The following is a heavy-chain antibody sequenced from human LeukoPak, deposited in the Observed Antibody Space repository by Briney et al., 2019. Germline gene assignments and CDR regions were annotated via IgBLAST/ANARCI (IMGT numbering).Heavy chain of an antibody. CDR1: GGTFSGYY. J-gene: IGHJ4*02. D-gene: IGHD2-21*02. CDR2: INHSGST. CDR3: ARGIVVVTASYFDF. Sequence: SETLSLTCAVYGGTFSGYYWSWIGQPPGMGLEWFGEINHSGSTNYNPSLKSRVTISVDTSKNQFSLKLSPVTAADTAVYYCARGIVVVTASYFDFWGQGTLVTVSS. V-gene: IGHV4-34*01.